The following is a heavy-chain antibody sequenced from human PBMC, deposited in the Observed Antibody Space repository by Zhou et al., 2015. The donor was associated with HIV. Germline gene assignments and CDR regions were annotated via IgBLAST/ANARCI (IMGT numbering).Heavy chain of an antibody. D-gene: IGHD3-10*01. V-gene: IGHV1-2*02. Sequence: QVQLVQSGAEVKKPGASVKVSCKASGYTFTSYYMHWVRQAPGQGLEWMGWINPNSGGTNYAQKFQGRVTMTRDTSISTAYVELSRLTSDDTAMYYCANAIRGXQTGPFDPWGQGTLVTVSS. CDR3: ANAIRGXQTGPFDP. CDR1: GYTFTSYY. J-gene: IGHJ5*02. CDR2: INPNSGGT.